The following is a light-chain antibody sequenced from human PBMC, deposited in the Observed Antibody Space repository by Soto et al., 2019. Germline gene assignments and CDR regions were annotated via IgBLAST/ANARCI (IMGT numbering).Light chain of an antibody. CDR2: DAS. J-gene: IGKJ3*01. V-gene: IGKV1-33*01. Sequence: DIQMTQSPSSLSASIGDRVSFTCHASQDISKFLNWYQHKPGQAPSLQIYDASKSHFGVPSRFSGSGSGTDFTFTISSLQPEDNATYYCQQYENRPYTFGPGTKVDVK. CDR3: QQYENRPYT. CDR1: QDISKF.